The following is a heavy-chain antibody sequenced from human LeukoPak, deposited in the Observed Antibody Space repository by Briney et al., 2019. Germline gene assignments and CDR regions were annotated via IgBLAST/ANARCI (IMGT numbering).Heavy chain of an antibody. CDR3: AREYPTGIAVAGLFDY. J-gene: IGHJ4*02. CDR2: IYYSGST. Sequence: SETLSLTCTVSGGSISSSSYYWGWIRQPPGKGLEWIGSIYYSGSTYYNPSLKSRVTISVDTSKNQFSLKLSSVTAADTAVYYCAREYPTGIAVAGLFDYWGQGTLVTVSS. V-gene: IGHV4-39*07. D-gene: IGHD6-19*01. CDR1: GGSISSSSYY.